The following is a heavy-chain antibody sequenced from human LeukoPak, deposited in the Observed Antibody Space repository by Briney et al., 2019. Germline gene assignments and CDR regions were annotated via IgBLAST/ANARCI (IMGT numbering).Heavy chain of an antibody. CDR2: IRYDGSDK. Sequence: PGGSLRLSCAASGFTFGTYGMHWVRQAPGKGLEWVAFIRYDGSDKYYSDSVKGRFTISRDNSKNTLYLQMNSLRGEDTAVYYCAKDRLTSGSYPDAFDIWGQGTLVTVSS. J-gene: IGHJ3*02. CDR3: AKDRLTSGSYPDAFDI. CDR1: GFTFGTYG. D-gene: IGHD1-26*01. V-gene: IGHV3-30*02.